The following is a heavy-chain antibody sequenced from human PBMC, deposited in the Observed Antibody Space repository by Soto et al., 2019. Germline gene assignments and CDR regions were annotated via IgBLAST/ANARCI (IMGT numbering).Heavy chain of an antibody. Sequence: QVQLVQSGAEVKKPGASVKVSCKASGYTFTSYGISWVRQAPGQGLEWMGWISAYNGNTNYAQKLRGRVTMTTDTSTSTAYMELRSLRSDDTAVYYCARDTLLLWFGQPYGMDVWGQGTTVTVSS. CDR3: ARDTLLLWFGQPYGMDV. J-gene: IGHJ6*02. CDR1: GYTFTSYG. V-gene: IGHV1-18*01. CDR2: ISAYNGNT. D-gene: IGHD3-10*01.